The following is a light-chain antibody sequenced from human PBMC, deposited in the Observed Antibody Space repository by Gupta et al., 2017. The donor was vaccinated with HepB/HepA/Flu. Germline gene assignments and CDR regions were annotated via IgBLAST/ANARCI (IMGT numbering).Light chain of an antibody. V-gene: IGKV3-20*01. J-gene: IGKJ1*01. Sequence: VSTPPPGTLSLSPGESATLSCRASQSISSSSLAWYQQKPGQAPRLLIYAASSRATGIPDRFRGSGSGTDFTLTISRLEPEDFAVYYCQHYGSSLWTFGQGTKVEVK. CDR3: QHYGSSLWT. CDR2: AAS. CDR1: QSISSSS.